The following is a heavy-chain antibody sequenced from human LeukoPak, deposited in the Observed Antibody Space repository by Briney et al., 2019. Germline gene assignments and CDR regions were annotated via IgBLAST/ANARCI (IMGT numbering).Heavy chain of an antibody. J-gene: IGHJ4*02. CDR1: GFTFSSYG. Sequence: GGSLRLSCAASGFTFSSYGMHWVRQAPGKGLEWVTFIRYDGSNKYYADSVKGRFTISRDNSKNTLYLQMNSLRAEDTAVYYCATPGTGTTGGAKGTDLYFDYWGQGTLVTVSS. V-gene: IGHV3-30*02. CDR3: ATPGTGTTGGAKGTDLYFDY. D-gene: IGHD1-1*01. CDR2: IRYDGSNK.